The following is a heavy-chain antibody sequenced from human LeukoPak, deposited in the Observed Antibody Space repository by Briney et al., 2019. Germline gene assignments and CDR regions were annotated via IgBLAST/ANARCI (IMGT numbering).Heavy chain of an antibody. J-gene: IGHJ3*02. CDR2: ISSSSSYI. CDR3: AKLELGDAFDI. V-gene: IGHV3-21*01. Sequence: GGSLRLSCAASGFTFSSYSMNWVRQAPGKGLEWVSSISSSSSYIYYADSVKGRFTISRDNSKNTLYLQMNSLRAEDTAVYYCAKLELGDAFDIWGQGTMVTVSS. CDR1: GFTFSSYS. D-gene: IGHD1-7*01.